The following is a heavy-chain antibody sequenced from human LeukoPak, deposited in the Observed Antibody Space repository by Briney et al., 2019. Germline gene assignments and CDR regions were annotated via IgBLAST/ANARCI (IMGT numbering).Heavy chain of an antibody. Sequence: KVGESLKISCKLSGYPFTTYWIGWVRQMPGKGLEWMGVIYPTDSDARYSPSFQGQVTISVDKSISTVYLQWNSLKASDSAMYYCGASPSPTGTERYYWGQGTLVTVSS. D-gene: IGHD3-9*01. CDR3: GASPSPTGTERYY. CDR1: GYPFTTYW. V-gene: IGHV5-51*01. J-gene: IGHJ4*02. CDR2: IYPTDSDA.